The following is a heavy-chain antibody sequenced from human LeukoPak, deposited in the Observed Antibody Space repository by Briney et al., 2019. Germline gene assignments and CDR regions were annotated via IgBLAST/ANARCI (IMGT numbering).Heavy chain of an antibody. V-gene: IGHV1-69*04. CDR3: ARVWYSGYDLETQPLDY. Sequence: AASVKVSCKASGGTFSSYAISWVRQAPGQGLEWMGRIIPILGIANYAQKFQGRVTITADKSTSTAYMELSSLRPEDTAVYYCARVWYSGYDLETQPLDYWGQGTLVTVSS. CDR1: GGTFSSYA. J-gene: IGHJ4*02. CDR2: IIPILGIA. D-gene: IGHD5-12*01.